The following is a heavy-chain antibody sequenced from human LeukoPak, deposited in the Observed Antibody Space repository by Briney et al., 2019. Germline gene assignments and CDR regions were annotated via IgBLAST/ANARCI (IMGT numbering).Heavy chain of an antibody. CDR1: GFTVSSNY. D-gene: IGHD6-19*01. J-gene: IGHJ4*02. CDR2: IYSGGST. V-gene: IGHV3-66*01. Sequence: GGSLRLSCAASGFTVSSNYMSWVRQAPGKGLEWGSVIYSGGSTYYADSVKGRFTISRDNSKNTLYLQMNSLRAEDTAVYYCARDSSSGWYNLGLGYWGQGTLVTVSS. CDR3: ARDSSSGWYNLGLGY.